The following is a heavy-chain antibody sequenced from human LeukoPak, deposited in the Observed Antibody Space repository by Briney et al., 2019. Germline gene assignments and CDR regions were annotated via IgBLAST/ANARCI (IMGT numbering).Heavy chain of an antibody. CDR3: TREYTFCSSTSCYGLASY. V-gene: IGHV3-49*04. CDR1: GFTFGDYA. Sequence: GGSLRLSCTASGFTFGDYAMSWVRQAPGKGLEWVGFIRSKAYGGTTEYAASVKGRFTISRDDSKSIAYLQMNSLKTEDTAVYYCTREYTFCSSTSCYGLASYWGQGTLVTVSS. J-gene: IGHJ4*02. CDR2: IRSKAYGGTT. D-gene: IGHD2-2*01.